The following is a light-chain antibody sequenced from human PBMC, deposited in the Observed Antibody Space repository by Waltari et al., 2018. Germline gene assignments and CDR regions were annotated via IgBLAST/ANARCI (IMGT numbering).Light chain of an antibody. V-gene: IGLV2-14*03. CDR3: SSYTSISTLV. CDR2: DVS. Sequence: QSALTQPASVSGSPGQSITISCTGTTSDVGGYNYVSWYQQHPGKAPKVMLYDVSNRPSGVSNRFSGSKSGNTASLTISGIQAEDEADYYCSSYTSISTLVFGTGTKVTVL. J-gene: IGLJ1*01. CDR1: TSDVGGYNY.